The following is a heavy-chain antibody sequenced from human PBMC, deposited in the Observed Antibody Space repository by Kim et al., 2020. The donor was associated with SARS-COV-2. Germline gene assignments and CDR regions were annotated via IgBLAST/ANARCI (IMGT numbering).Heavy chain of an antibody. Sequence: GGSLRLSCAASGFTFSSYSMNWVRQAPGKGLEWVSSISSSSSYIYYADSVKGRFTISRDNAKNSLYLQMNSLRAEDTAVYYCARPSELAGGYSSSWYDYWGQGTLVTVSS. D-gene: IGHD6-13*01. V-gene: IGHV3-21*01. J-gene: IGHJ4*02. CDR2: ISSSSSYI. CDR3: ARPSELAGGYSSSWYDY. CDR1: GFTFSSYS.